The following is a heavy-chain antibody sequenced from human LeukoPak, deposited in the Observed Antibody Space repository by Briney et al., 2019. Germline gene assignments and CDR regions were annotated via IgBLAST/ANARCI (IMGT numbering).Heavy chain of an antibody. D-gene: IGHD2-15*01. CDR3: TRDHCSGDNCPSFDY. V-gene: IGHV1-18*04. J-gene: IGHJ4*02. Sequence: ASVKVSCKPSGYTFTSFGISWVRQAPGQGLEWMGWIGAYNGDTNYAQKFQGRVTMTTDTSTSTAYMDLRSPRSDDTAVYYCTRDHCSGDNCPSFDYWGQGTLVTVSS. CDR2: IGAYNGDT. CDR1: GYTFTSFG.